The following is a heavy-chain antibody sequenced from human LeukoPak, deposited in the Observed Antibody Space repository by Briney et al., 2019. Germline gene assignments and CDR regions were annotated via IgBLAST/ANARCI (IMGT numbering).Heavy chain of an antibody. CDR2: IRGNGART. J-gene: IGHJ6*02. D-gene: IGHD4-17*01. Sequence: PGGSLRVSCAASGFTFSNYAISWVRQAPGKGLEWVSSIRGNGARTDYADSVKGRFTISRDNSKNTLYLQMNSLRAEDTAVYYCAKHQQIYGDSHMDVWGQGTTVTVSS. CDR1: GFTFSNYA. CDR3: AKHQQIYGDSHMDV. V-gene: IGHV3-23*01.